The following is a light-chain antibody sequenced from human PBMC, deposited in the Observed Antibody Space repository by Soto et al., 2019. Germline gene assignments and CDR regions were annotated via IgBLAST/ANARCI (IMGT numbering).Light chain of an antibody. CDR1: QSVSSNY. Sequence: EIVMTQSPGTLSLSPGERATLSCRASQSVSSNYLAWYQQKFGQAPRLLIYGASSRATGIPDRFSGSGSGTDFTLTISRLEPEDFAVYYCQQYVSSPRTFGQGTKVEIK. V-gene: IGKV3-20*01. J-gene: IGKJ1*01. CDR3: QQYVSSPRT. CDR2: GAS.